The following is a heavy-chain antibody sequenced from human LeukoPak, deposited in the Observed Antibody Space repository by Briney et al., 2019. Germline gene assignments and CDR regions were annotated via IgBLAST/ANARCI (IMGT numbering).Heavy chain of an antibody. CDR3: AREDFYDSPPLDAFDI. V-gene: IGHV6-1*01. J-gene: IGHJ3*02. Sequence: QTLSLTCAISGDSVSSNSAAWNWIRQSPSRGLEWLGRTYYRSKWYNDYAVSVKSRITINPDTSKNQFSLQLNSVTPEDTAVYYCAREDFYDSPPLDAFDIWGQGTMVTVSS. CDR2: TYYRSKWYN. CDR1: GDSVSSNSAA. D-gene: IGHD3-16*01.